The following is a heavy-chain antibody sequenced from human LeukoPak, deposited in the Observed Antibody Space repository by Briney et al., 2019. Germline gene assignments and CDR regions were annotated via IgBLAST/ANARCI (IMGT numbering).Heavy chain of an antibody. CDR1: GFTFNRCW. J-gene: IGHJ1*01. V-gene: IGHV3-7*01. Sequence: GGSLRLSCVVSGFTFNRCWMNWVRQAPGKGLEWVAHINPDGRDTYYVDSVKGRFTISRDNAQNSMYLQMNSLRVEDTAVYYCTSWGDTTAEYFQRWGQGTLVTVPS. CDR2: INPDGRDT. CDR3: TSWGDTTAEYFQR. D-gene: IGHD2-21*02.